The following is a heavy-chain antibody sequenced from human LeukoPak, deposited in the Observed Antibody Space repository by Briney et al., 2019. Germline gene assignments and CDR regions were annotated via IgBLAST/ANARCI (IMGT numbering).Heavy chain of an antibody. J-gene: IGHJ4*02. CDR1: GFTFSTYG. CDR2: IRSDGSTK. Sequence: GGSLRLSCAASGFTFSTYGMHWVRRAPGKGLEWVAFIRSDGSTKYYADSVKGRFTLSRDNSKNTLSLQINSLRTEDTAVYYCARTDSSSWGVIDYWGQGTLVTVYS. V-gene: IGHV3-30*02. D-gene: IGHD3-22*01. CDR3: ARTDSSSWGVIDY.